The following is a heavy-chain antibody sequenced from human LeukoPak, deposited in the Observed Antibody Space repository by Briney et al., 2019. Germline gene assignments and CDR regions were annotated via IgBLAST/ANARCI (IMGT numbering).Heavy chain of an antibody. V-gene: IGHV3-23*01. Sequence: PGGSLRLSCAASGFTFSSYGMSWVRQAPGKGLEWVSGITGSGGTTHYADSVKGRFTISRDNSKNTLYLQMNSLRAEDTAVYYCARARVEYYDSSGYHDMIDYWGQGTLVTVSS. J-gene: IGHJ4*02. CDR3: ARARVEYYDSSGYHDMIDY. CDR2: ITGSGGTT. D-gene: IGHD3-22*01. CDR1: GFTFSSYG.